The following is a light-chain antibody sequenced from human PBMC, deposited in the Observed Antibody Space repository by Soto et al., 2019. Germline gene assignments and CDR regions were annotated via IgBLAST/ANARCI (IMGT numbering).Light chain of an antibody. CDR3: CSYAGTYTHYV. CDR2: DVN. J-gene: IGLJ1*01. CDR1: SSDVGGYNF. Sequence: QSALTQPRSVSGSPGQSVTISCTGTSSDVGGYNFVSWYQQHPGKAPKLMIYDVNKRPSGVPCRFSGSKSGNTASLTISGLQAEDEADYYCCSYAGTYTHYVFGTGTKVTVL. V-gene: IGLV2-11*01.